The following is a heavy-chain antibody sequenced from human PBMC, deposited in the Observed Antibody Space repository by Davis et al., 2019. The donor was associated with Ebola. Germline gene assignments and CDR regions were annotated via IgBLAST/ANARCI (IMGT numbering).Heavy chain of an antibody. CDR1: GLTFSSYS. V-gene: IGHV3-21*01. CDR2: ISSSSSYI. D-gene: IGHD2-21*01. CDR3: ARGKEYCGGDCYFFDY. J-gene: IGHJ4*02. Sequence: GESLKISCAASGLTFSSYSMNWVRQAPGKGLEWVSSISSSSSYIYYADSVKGRFTISRDNAKNSLYLQMNSLRAEDTAVYYCARGKEYCGGDCYFFDYWGQGTLVTVSS.